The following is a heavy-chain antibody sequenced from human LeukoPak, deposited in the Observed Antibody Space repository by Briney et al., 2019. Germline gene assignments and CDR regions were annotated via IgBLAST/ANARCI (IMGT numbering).Heavy chain of an antibody. CDR3: ARTPAAQYENWFDP. Sequence: GESLKISCQGSGYSFTSYWIGWVRQMPGKGLEWMGIIYPGDSDTRYSPSFQGQVTISADKSISTAYLQWSSLKTSDTAMYYCARTPAAQYENWFDPWGQGTLVTVSS. J-gene: IGHJ5*02. CDR1: GYSFTSYW. D-gene: IGHD2-2*01. CDR2: IYPGDSDT. V-gene: IGHV5-51*01.